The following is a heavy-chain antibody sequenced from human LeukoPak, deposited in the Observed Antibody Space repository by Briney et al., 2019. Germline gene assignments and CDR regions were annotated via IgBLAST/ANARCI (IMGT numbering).Heavy chain of an antibody. Sequence: GRSLRLSCAASGFIFSSYAMHWVRRAPGKGPEWVAIIWFDGSNQYYAESVEGRFTVSRDNSKNTLYLQMNSLRAEDTAVYYCARDPSDYWGQGTLVTVSS. CDR3: ARDPSDY. V-gene: IGHV3-33*01. CDR1: GFIFSSYA. CDR2: IWFDGSNQ. J-gene: IGHJ4*02.